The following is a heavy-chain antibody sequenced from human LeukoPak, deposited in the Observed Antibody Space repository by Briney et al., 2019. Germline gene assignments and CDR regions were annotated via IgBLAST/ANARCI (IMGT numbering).Heavy chain of an antibody. D-gene: IGHD6-13*01. CDR3: ARVFSSSWLDAFDI. CDR2: IYYSGST. J-gene: IGHJ3*02. CDR1: GGSISSYY. Sequence: SETLSLTCTVSGGSISSYYWSWIRQPPGKGLEWIGYIYYSGSTNYNPSLKSRVTISVDTSKNQFSLKLSSVTAADTAVYYCARVFSSSWLDAFDIWGQGTVVTVSS. V-gene: IGHV4-59*01.